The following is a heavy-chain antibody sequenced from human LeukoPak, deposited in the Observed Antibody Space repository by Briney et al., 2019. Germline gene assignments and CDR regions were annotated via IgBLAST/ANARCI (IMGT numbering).Heavy chain of an antibody. CDR3: TRHPYGVLDY. V-gene: IGHV3-7*01. CDR2: IKQDGSAK. D-gene: IGHD4-17*01. CDR1: GFTFSSYW. Sequence: HPGGSLRLSCAASGFTFSSYWMSWVRQAPGKGLEWVANIKQDGSAKYYVDSVKGRFTISRDNAKNSLYLQMDSLRAEDTAFYYCTRHPYGVLDYWGQGTLVTVSS. J-gene: IGHJ4*02.